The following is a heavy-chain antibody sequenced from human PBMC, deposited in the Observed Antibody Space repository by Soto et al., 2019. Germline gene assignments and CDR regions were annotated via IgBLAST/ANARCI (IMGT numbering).Heavy chain of an antibody. J-gene: IGHJ5*02. CDR3: AKAARGFGELYDNWFDP. CDR1: GFTFSSYA. Sequence: GGSLRLSCAASGFTFSSYAMSWVRQAPGKGLEWVSAISGSGGSTYYADSVKGRFTISRDNSKNTLYLQMNSLRAEDTAVYYCAKAARGFGELYDNWFDPWGQGTLVTAPQ. D-gene: IGHD3-10*01. CDR2: ISGSGGST. V-gene: IGHV3-23*01.